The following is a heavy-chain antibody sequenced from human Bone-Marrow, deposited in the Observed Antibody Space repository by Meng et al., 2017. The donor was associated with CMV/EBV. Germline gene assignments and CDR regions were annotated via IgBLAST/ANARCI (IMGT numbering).Heavy chain of an antibody. CDR3: ARWGSSSWHYYYYYGMDV. CDR2: ISSSGSTI. V-gene: IGHV3-48*03. J-gene: IGHJ6*02. CDR1: GFTFSSYE. D-gene: IGHD6-13*01. Sequence: GESLKISCAASGFTFSSYEMNWVRQAPGKGLEWVSYISSSGSTIYYADSVKGRFTISRDNAKNSLYLQMNSLRAEDTAVYYCARWGSSSWHYYYYYGMDVWGQGTTVTVS.